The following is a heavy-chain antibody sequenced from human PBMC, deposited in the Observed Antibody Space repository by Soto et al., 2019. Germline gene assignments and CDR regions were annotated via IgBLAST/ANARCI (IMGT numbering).Heavy chain of an antibody. J-gene: IGHJ5*02. CDR3: VRDSEIVVVPADGMTFDP. Sequence: PGESLKISCQGSGYSFTSYWIGWVRQVPGKGLEWMGWIRAYNGNTNYAQKLQGRVTMTTDTSTSTAYMELRSLRSDDTAVYYCVRDSEIVVVPADGMTFDPWGHGTLVTVSS. CDR1: GYSFTSYW. V-gene: IGHV1-18*04. CDR2: IRAYNGNT. D-gene: IGHD2-2*01.